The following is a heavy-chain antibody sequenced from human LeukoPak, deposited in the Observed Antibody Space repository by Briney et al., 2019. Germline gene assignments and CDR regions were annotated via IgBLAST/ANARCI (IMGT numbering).Heavy chain of an antibody. V-gene: IGHV3-30*18. Sequence: QPGGSLRLSCAASGFTFSSYGMHWVRQAPGKGLEWVAVISYDGSNKYYADSVKGRFTISRDNPKNTLYLQMNSLRAEDTAVYYCAKGGYSGYDYWGQGTLVTVSS. D-gene: IGHD5-12*01. CDR3: AKGGYSGYDY. J-gene: IGHJ4*02. CDR2: ISYDGSNK. CDR1: GFTFSSYG.